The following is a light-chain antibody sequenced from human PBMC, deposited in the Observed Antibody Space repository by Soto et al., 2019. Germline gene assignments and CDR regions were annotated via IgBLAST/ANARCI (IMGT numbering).Light chain of an antibody. CDR3: CSYAGSSTLI. CDR1: SSDVGSYNL. CDR2: EVS. Sequence: QSVLAQPASVSGSPGQSITISCTGTSSDVGSYNLVSWYQQHPGKAPKLMIYEVSKRPSGVSNRFSGSKSGNTASLTISGLQFEDEADYYCCSYAGSSTLIFGTGTKVTVL. V-gene: IGLV2-23*02. J-gene: IGLJ1*01.